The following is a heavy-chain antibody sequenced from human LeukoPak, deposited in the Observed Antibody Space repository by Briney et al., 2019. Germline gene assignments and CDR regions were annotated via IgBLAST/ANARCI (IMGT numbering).Heavy chain of an antibody. CDR3: ARGLRLRTISPHYCGMDV. J-gene: IGHJ6*02. CDR1: GGSFSGYY. V-gene: IGHV4-34*01. D-gene: IGHD3-3*01. Sequence: PSETLSLTCAVYGGSFSGYYWSWIRQPPGKGLEWIGEINHSGSTNYNPSLKSRVTISVDTSKNQFSLKLSSVTAADTAVYYCARGLRLRTISPHYCGMDVWGQGTTVTVSS. CDR2: INHSGST.